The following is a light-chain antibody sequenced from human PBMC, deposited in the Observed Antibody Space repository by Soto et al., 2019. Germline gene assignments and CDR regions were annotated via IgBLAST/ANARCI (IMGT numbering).Light chain of an antibody. Sequence: EIVMTQSPATLSVSPGERATLSCRASQSVSSNLAWYQQKPGQAPRLLIYGASTRATGIPARFSGSASGTECTLTISSLQSEGFAVDYWQKYNNWPPVTFGPGTKVDI. CDR1: QSVSSN. CDR3: QKYNNWPPVT. CDR2: GAS. V-gene: IGKV3-15*01. J-gene: IGKJ3*01.